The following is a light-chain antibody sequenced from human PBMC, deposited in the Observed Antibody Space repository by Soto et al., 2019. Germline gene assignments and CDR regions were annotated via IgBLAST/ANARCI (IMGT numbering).Light chain of an antibody. CDR3: QSYDSSLSGSV. V-gene: IGLV1-40*01. Sequence: QAVVTQPPSVSGAPGQRVTISCTGSSSNIGAGYYVHWYQQLPGTAPKLLIYSNNNRPSGVPDRFSGSKSGTSASLAITGLQAEDEADYYCQSYDSSLSGSVFGGGTQLTVL. J-gene: IGLJ3*02. CDR2: SNN. CDR1: SSNIGAGYY.